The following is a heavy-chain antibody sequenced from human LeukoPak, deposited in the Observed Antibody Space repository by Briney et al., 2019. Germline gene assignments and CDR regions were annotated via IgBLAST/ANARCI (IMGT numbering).Heavy chain of an antibody. J-gene: IGHJ4*02. Sequence: PGGSLRLSCAASGFNVSSNYMSWVRQAPGKGLEWVSSITSGGDYIYYADSVKGRFTTSRDNAKNSLSLQLNSLRVEDTAVYYCARGHYDVLAASYKWTPDYWGQGTLVTVSS. CDR2: ITSGGDYI. D-gene: IGHD3-9*01. V-gene: IGHV3-21*01. CDR3: ARGHYDVLAASYKWTPDY. CDR1: GFNVSSNY.